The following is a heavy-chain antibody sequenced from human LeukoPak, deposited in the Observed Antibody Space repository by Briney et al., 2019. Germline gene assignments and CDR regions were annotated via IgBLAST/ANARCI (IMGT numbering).Heavy chain of an antibody. CDR3: ARDPDFWSGYYYMDV. D-gene: IGHD3-3*01. V-gene: IGHV1-69*04. CDR2: IIPILGIA. CDR1: GGTFSSYT. Sequence: SVKVSCKASGGTFSSYTISWVRQAPGQGFEWMGRIIPILGIANYAQKFQGRVTITADKSTSTAYMELSSLRSEDTAVYYCARDPDFWSGYYYMDVWGKGTTVTVSS. J-gene: IGHJ6*03.